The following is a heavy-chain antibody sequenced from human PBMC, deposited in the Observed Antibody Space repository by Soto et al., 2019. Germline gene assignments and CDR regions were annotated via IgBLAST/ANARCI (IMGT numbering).Heavy chain of an antibody. Sequence: PSETLSLPCAAYGGSFSGYCWSWIRQPPGKGLEWFGEINHSGSTNYNPSLKSRVTISVDTAKNQSSLKLSSVTAADTAVYYCTKQQLVLGSWYYYGMDVWGQGTTVTVSS. J-gene: IGHJ6*02. CDR3: TKQQLVLGSWYYYGMDV. CDR2: INHSGST. V-gene: IGHV4-34*01. D-gene: IGHD6-13*01. CDR1: GGSFSGYC.